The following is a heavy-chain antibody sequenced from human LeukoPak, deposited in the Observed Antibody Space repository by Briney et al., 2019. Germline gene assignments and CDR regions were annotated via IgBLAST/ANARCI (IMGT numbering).Heavy chain of an antibody. D-gene: IGHD2-15*01. CDR1: GFTFSNYG. Sequence: GGSLRLSCAASGFTFSNYGMNWVRQAPGKGLEWVSSIIAVGGSTSYAESVKGRFTMSRDNSKNTLYLQMNSLRAEDTAIYYCAKRDDGCCGVSCSDDYMDVWGKGTTVTASS. CDR2: IIAVGGST. V-gene: IGHV3-23*01. CDR3: AKRDDGCCGVSCSDDYMDV. J-gene: IGHJ6*03.